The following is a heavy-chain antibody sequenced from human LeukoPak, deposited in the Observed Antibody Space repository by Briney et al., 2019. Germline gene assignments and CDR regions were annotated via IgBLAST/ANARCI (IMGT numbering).Heavy chain of an antibody. V-gene: IGHV1-2*06. CDR1: GYTFTSYY. Sequence: ASVKVSCKASGYTFTSYYMHWVRQAPGQGLEWMGRINPNSGGTNYAQKFQGRVTMTRDTSISTAYMELSRLRSDDTAVYYCARVLAGDYLDYWGQGTLVTVSS. D-gene: IGHD4-17*01. CDR2: INPNSGGT. CDR3: ARVLAGDYLDY. J-gene: IGHJ4*02.